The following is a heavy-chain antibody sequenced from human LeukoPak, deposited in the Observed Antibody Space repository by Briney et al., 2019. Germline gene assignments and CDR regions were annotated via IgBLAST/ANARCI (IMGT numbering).Heavy chain of an antibody. CDR3: ARDRSGWIDF. V-gene: IGHV4-59*01. CDR2: IYHSGST. CDR1: NGSISAFY. J-gene: IGHJ4*02. D-gene: IGHD6-19*01. Sequence: SETLSLTCTVSNGSISAFYWSWIRQSPGKTLEWIGDIYHSGSTNYNPYLESRVSISVDKSKNHFSLKMTSVTAADTAVYYCARDRSGWIDFWGQGTLVTVSS.